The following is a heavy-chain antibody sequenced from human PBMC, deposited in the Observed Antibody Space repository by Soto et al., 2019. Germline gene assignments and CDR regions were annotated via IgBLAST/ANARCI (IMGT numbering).Heavy chain of an antibody. J-gene: IGHJ4*02. CDR3: ARVRSSGWYFDY. D-gene: IGHD6-19*01. CDR2: INAGNGNT. CDR1: GYTFTSYA. Sequence: ASVKVSCKASGYTFTSYAIHWVRQAPGQRLEWMGWINAGNGNTKYSQNFQGRVTITRDTSATTAYMELSGLRSEDTAVYYCARVRSSGWYFDYWGQGTLVTVSS. V-gene: IGHV1-3*01.